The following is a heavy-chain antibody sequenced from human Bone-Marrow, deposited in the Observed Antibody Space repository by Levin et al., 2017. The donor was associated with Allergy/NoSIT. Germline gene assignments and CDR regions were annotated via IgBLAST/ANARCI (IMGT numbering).Heavy chain of an antibody. CDR2: TSYDGSNK. CDR1: GFTLNDYA. V-gene: IGHV3-30*04. D-gene: IGHD3-16*01. CDR3: AGGSPPDC. Sequence: GGSLRLSCAASGFTLNDYAMQWVRQTPGKGLEWVAVTSYDGSNKRYAESVKGRFTISRDTSKNTLYLQVNSLRPEDTAVYYCAGGSPPDCWGQGTLVTVSS. J-gene: IGHJ4*02.